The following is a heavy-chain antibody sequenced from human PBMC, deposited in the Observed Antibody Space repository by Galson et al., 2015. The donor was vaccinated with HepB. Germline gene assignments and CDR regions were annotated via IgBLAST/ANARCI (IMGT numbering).Heavy chain of an antibody. CDR1: GYSFTGYY. D-gene: IGHD6-13*01. V-gene: IGHV1-46*03. Sequence: SVKVSCKASGYSFTGYYMHWMRQAPGQGLEWMGVINPSDGWTSYAQKFQGRVTMTSDTSTSTVYMQLSSLRSDDTAVYFCSREGGRIIPGYTSSLGDYWGQGALVTVSS. CDR3: SREGGRIIPGYTSSLGDY. CDR2: INPSDGWT. J-gene: IGHJ4*02.